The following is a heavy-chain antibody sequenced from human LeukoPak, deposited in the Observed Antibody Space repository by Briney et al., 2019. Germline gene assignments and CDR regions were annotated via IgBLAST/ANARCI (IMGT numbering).Heavy chain of an antibody. CDR3: ARSEGCSSTSSYNYSGMDV. V-gene: IGHV1-8*01. J-gene: IGHJ6*01. Sequence: ASVKVSCKASGYTFTSYDINWVRQATGQGLEWMGWMNPNSGNTGYAQKFQGRVTMTRNTSISTAYMELSSLRSEDAAVYYCARSEGCSSTSSYNYSGMDVWGQVTTVTVAT. CDR2: MNPNSGNT. D-gene: IGHD2-2*01. CDR1: GYTFTSYD.